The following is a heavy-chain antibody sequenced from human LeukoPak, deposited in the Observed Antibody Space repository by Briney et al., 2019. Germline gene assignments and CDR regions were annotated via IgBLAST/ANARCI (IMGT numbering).Heavy chain of an antibody. D-gene: IGHD6-13*01. V-gene: IGHV1-18*01. Sequence: ASVKVSCKASDYTFTSYGISCVRQAPGHGLEWMGWISTYNGHPTYAQKLQGRVTMTTDTSSSTAYMELRSLTSDDTALYYCARLYLGSSWYVDYWGQGTLVTVSS. J-gene: IGHJ4*02. CDR2: ISTYNGHP. CDR1: DYTFTSYG. CDR3: ARLYLGSSWYVDY.